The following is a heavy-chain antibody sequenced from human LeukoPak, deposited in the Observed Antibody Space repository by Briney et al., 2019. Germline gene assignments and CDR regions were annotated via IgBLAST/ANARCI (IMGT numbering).Heavy chain of an antibody. V-gene: IGHV3-7*01. J-gene: IGHJ3*02. D-gene: IGHD3-16*01. CDR3: TRDVREAYDI. CDR1: GFRFGGFW. CDR2: INQDGSEK. Sequence: GGSLRLSCEASGFRFGGFWMNWVRQAPGKGPERVANINQDGSEKLYVDSVKGRFTISRDNAKNSLYLQMDSLRVEDTAVYYCTRDVREAYDIWGHGTMVTVSS.